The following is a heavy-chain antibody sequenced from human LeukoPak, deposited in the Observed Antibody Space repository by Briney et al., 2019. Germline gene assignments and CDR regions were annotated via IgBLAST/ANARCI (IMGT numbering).Heavy chain of an antibody. D-gene: IGHD3-22*01. V-gene: IGHV3-21*01. Sequence: GRSLRLPCTASGFTFSSYGMHWVRQAPGKGLEWVSSISSSSSYIYYADSVKGRFTISRDNAKSSLYLQMNSLRAEDTAVYYCARDQRDSSGYLYYFDYWAREPWSPSPQ. CDR2: ISSSSSYI. CDR3: ARDQRDSSGYLYYFDY. CDR1: GFTFSSYG. J-gene: IGHJ4*02.